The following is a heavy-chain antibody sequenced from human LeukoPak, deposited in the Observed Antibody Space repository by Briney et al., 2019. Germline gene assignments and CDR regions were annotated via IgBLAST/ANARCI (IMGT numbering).Heavy chain of an antibody. CDR2: IYYSGST. CDR1: GGSISNYY. V-gene: IGHV4-59*01. CDR3: ARVRAPTYYDFWSGYFAAFDI. D-gene: IGHD3-3*01. J-gene: IGHJ3*02. Sequence: PSETLSLTCTVSGGSISNYYWSWIRQPPGKGLEWIGYIYYSGSTNYNPSLKSRVTISVDTSKNQFSPKLSSVTAADTAVYYCARVRAPTYYDFWSGYFAAFDIWGQGTMVTVSS.